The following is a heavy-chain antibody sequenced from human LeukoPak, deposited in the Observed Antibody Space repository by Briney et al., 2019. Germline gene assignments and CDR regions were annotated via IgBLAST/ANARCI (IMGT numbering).Heavy chain of an antibody. CDR2: INSGDGT. D-gene: IGHD3-16*01. Sequence: GGSLRLSCAASGFTISGLYMSWVRQAPGKGLEWVSVINSGDGTTYADSVKGRFAISRDNSKNTVYLQMNSLRAEDTAVYYCARFSYGSFDHWGQGTLVTVSS. CDR3: ARFSYGSFDH. J-gene: IGHJ4*02. CDR1: GFTISGLY. V-gene: IGHV3-53*01.